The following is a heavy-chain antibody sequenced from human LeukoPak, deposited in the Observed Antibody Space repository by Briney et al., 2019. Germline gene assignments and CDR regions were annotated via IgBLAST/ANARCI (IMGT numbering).Heavy chain of an antibody. CDR2: LRGDDET. Sequence: PGGSLRLSCAASGFSFRHYAMSWVRPAPTRGLEWVSSLRGDDETFYADSVKGRFTLSRDDSRNTVFLHLNNLRVDDTAVYYCARASWISSANSVWWGQGTLVTVSS. V-gene: IGHV3-23*01. CDR1: GFSFRHYA. D-gene: IGHD2-2*03. J-gene: IGHJ4*02. CDR3: ARASWISSANSVW.